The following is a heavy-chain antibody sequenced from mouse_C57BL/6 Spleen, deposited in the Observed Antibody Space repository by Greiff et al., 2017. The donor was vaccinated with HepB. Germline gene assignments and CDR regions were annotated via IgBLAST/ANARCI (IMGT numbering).Heavy chain of an antibody. Sequence: EVQLQESGPELVKPGASVKIPCKASGYTFTDYNMDWVKQSHGKSLEWIGDINPNNGGTIYNQKFKGKATLTVDKSSSTAYMELRSLTSEDTAVYYCARGGTTVVAWYFDVWGTGTTVTVSS. CDR1: GYTFTDYN. V-gene: IGHV1-18*01. CDR3: ARGGTTVVAWYFDV. CDR2: INPNNGGT. J-gene: IGHJ1*03. D-gene: IGHD1-1*01.